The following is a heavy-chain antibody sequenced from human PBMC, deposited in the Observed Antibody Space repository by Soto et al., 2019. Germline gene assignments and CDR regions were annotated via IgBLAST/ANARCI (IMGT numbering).Heavy chain of an antibody. Sequence: VASVKVSCKASGYTFTSYDINWVRQATGQGLEWMGWMNPNSGNTGYAQKFQGRVTMTRNTSISTAYMELSSLRSEDTAVYYCARNTYYYDSSGYYFYYYYGMDVWGQGTTVTVSS. CDR3: ARNTYYYDSSGYYFYYYYGMDV. V-gene: IGHV1-8*01. CDR1: GYTFTSYD. D-gene: IGHD3-22*01. J-gene: IGHJ6*02. CDR2: MNPNSGNT.